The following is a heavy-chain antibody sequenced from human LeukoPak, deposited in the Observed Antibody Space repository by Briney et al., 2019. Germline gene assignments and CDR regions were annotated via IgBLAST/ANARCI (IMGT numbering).Heavy chain of an antibody. CDR3: ARIPHYYGSGSYLRSWFDP. Sequence: GASVKVSCKASGYTFTNYAVNWVRQATGQGLEWMGWMNPNSGNTGYAQKSQGRVTMTRNTSISTAYMELSSLRSEDTAVYYCARIPHYYGSGSYLRSWFDPWGQGTLVTVSS. J-gene: IGHJ5*02. CDR2: MNPNSGNT. CDR1: GYTFTNYA. D-gene: IGHD3-10*01. V-gene: IGHV1-8*02.